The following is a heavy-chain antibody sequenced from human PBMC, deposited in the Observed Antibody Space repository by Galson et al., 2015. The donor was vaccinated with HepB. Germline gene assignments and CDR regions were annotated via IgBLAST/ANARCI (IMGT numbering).Heavy chain of an antibody. CDR3: ARASMPRGAWFDP. Sequence: SETLSLTCSVSGASISAYYWTWVRQPAGKGLEWLGRFHGTGGANYNPSLKSRLHMSIDTSNNHFSLTLTSVTAADTAVYFCARASMPRGAWFDPWGQGALVIVSS. CDR1: GASISAYY. D-gene: IGHD3-10*01. J-gene: IGHJ5*02. CDR2: FHGTGGA. V-gene: IGHV4-4*07.